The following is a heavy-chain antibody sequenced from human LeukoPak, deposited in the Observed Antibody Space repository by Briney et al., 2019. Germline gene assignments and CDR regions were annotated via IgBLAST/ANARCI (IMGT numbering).Heavy chain of an antibody. D-gene: IGHD3-10*01. CDR3: ARDGTGGYFDY. V-gene: IGHV3-7*01. J-gene: IGHJ4*02. CDR1: GLTFSASW. Sequence: EGSLRLSCTTSGLTFSASWLSWVRQAPGKGLEWVANIKEDGSVEDYMDSVRGRFTISRDNAKNSLYLQMDSLRAEDTAVYYCARDGTGGYFDYWGQGTLVTVSS. CDR2: IKEDGSVE.